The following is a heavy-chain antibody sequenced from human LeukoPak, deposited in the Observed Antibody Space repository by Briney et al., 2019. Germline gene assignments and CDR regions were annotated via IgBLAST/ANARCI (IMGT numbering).Heavy chain of an antibody. Sequence: GGSLRLSCAASGFTFSDYYMSWIRQAPGKGLEWVSYISSSGSTIYYADSVKGRFTISRDNAKNSLYLQMNSLRAEDTAVYYCARVVTPYYDFWSGYILRPDYYYYYMDVWGKGTTVTVSS. CDR2: ISSSGSTI. D-gene: IGHD3-3*01. CDR3: ARVVTPYYDFWSGYILRPDYYYYYMDV. V-gene: IGHV3-11*04. CDR1: GFTFSDYY. J-gene: IGHJ6*03.